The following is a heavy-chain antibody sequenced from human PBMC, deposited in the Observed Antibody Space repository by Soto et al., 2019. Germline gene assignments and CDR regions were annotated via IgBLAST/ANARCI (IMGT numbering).Heavy chain of an antibody. Sequence: QVQLVQSGGEVKKPGASVKVSCKTSGYTFSTYAINWLRQAPGQGLEWMGWISAYNGDTQYAQNLQGRLTLTTDTSTSTAYMDLRSLRSDDTAVYYCAREGRGYANYFAPWGQGTLVIVSS. J-gene: IGHJ5*02. D-gene: IGHD5-12*01. CDR1: GYTFSTYA. CDR3: AREGRGYANYFAP. CDR2: ISAYNGDT. V-gene: IGHV1-18*01.